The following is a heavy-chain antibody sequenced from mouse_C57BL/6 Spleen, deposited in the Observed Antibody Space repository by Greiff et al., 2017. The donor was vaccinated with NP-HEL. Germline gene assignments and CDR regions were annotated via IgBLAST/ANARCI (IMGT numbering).Heavy chain of an antibody. D-gene: IGHD1-1*02. CDR2: INPNNGGT. CDR3: ARLWVDFDY. Sequence: EVQLQQSGPELVKPGASVKMSCKASGYTFTDYNMHWVKQSHGKSLEWIGYINPNNGGTSYNQKFKGKAILTVNKSSSTAYMVLRSLTSEKSAVYYCARLWVDFDYWGQGTTLTVSS. J-gene: IGHJ2*01. V-gene: IGHV1-22*01. CDR1: GYTFTDYN.